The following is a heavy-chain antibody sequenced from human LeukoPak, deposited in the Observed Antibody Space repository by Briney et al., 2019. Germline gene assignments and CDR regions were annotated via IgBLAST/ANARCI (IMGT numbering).Heavy chain of an antibody. Sequence: SETLSLTCTVSGGSISGHYWSWIRQPPGKGLEWIGYIYYSGSTKYNPSLKSRVTMSVDTSRNQFSLKLSSVTAADTAVYYCARGGLENGYHSNDGFDVWGQGTMVTVSS. CDR2: IYYSGST. V-gene: IGHV4-59*11. J-gene: IGHJ3*01. CDR3: ARGGLENGYHSNDGFDV. D-gene: IGHD3-22*01. CDR1: GGSISGHY.